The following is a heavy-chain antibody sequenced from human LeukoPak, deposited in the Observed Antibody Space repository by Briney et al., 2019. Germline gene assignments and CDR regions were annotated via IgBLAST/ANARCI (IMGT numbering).Heavy chain of an antibody. CDR2: IFYIGNT. CDR3: ARLLRSVTTSAIWYFDL. Sequence: SETLSLTCNVSGASITSNYWSWIRQPPGKGLEWIGYIFYIGNTDYNPSLKSRVTISLDMSKTQFPLKLNSVTAADTAVYYCARLLRSVTTSAIWYFDLWGRGTLVTVSS. CDR1: GASITSNY. D-gene: IGHD4-17*01. V-gene: IGHV4-59*08. J-gene: IGHJ2*01.